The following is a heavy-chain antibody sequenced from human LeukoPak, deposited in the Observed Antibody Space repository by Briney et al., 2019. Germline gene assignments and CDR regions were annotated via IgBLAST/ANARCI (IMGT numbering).Heavy chain of an antibody. CDR1: GYTFSSYD. D-gene: IGHD3-22*01. Sequence: ASVKVSCKASGYTFSSYDINWVRQATGQGPEWMGWMNPNSGNTGNAQKFQGRVTMTRNTSISTAYLELGSLRSEDTAVYFCARRADYCDSSAYYYWGQGTLVTVSS. V-gene: IGHV1-8*01. J-gene: IGHJ4*02. CDR2: MNPNSGNT. CDR3: ARRADYCDSSAYYY.